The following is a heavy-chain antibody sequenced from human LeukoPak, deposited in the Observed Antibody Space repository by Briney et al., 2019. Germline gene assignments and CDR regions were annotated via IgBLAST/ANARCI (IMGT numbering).Heavy chain of an antibody. J-gene: IGHJ6*03. CDR1: GGSFSNYY. CDR2: INDSGRI. CDR3: ARRWNYGRNYYIDV. V-gene: IGHV4-34*01. Sequence: PSETLSLTCAVYGGSFSNYYWSWIRQPPGKGLEWIGEINDSGRINYSPSLMSRVTVSVDTSKNQFSLRLTSVTATDTAVYYCARRWNYGRNYYIDVWGNGATVSVSS. D-gene: IGHD1-7*01.